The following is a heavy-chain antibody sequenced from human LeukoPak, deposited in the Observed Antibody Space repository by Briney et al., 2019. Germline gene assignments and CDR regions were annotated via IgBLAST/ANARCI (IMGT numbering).Heavy chain of an antibody. Sequence: SETLSLTCAVSGGSMSSGGYSWSWIRQPPGKGLEWIGYIYHSGSTYYNPSLKSRVTISVDTSKNQFSLKLSSVTAADTAVYYCARDLPYCTNGVCLHYYGMDVWGQGTTVTVSS. CDR3: ARDLPYCTNGVCLHYYGMDV. D-gene: IGHD2-8*01. J-gene: IGHJ6*02. V-gene: IGHV4-30-2*01. CDR2: IYHSGST. CDR1: GGSMSSGGYS.